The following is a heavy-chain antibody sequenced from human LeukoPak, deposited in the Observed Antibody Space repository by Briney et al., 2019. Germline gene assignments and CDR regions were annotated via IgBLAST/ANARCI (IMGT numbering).Heavy chain of an antibody. V-gene: IGHV3-23*01. D-gene: IGHD3-22*01. CDR3: AKDPNYKDSSGYHDY. CDR1: GFTFSSYA. CDR2: ISGSAGST. Sequence: GGSLRLSCAASGFTFSSYAMSWVRQAPGKGLEGVSAISGSAGSTAYADSVKGRFTTYRDNSKNTLYLQMKRLRAEDAAVYYGAKDPNYKDSSGYHDYWGQGTLVTVSS. J-gene: IGHJ4*02.